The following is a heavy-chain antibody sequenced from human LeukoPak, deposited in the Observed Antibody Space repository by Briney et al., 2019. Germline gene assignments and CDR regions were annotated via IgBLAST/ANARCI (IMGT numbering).Heavy chain of an antibody. D-gene: IGHD3-22*01. Sequence: GGSLRLSCAASGFTFSSYAMIWVRQAPGKGLEWVSGISGSGGSTDYADSVKGRFTISRDNSKNTLYLQMNSLRAEDTAEYYCAKGPELYYDSSGRNYFDYWGQGTLVTVSS. V-gene: IGHV3-23*01. J-gene: IGHJ4*02. CDR1: GFTFSSYA. CDR2: ISGSGGST. CDR3: AKGPELYYDSSGRNYFDY.